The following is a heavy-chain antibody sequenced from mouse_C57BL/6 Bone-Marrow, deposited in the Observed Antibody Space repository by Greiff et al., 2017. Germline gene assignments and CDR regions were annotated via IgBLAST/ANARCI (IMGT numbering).Heavy chain of an antibody. CDR1: GFTFGSYA. CDR3: ARDLLCYYGFDY. D-gene: IGHD1-1*01. V-gene: IGHV5-4*01. J-gene: IGHJ2*01. CDR2: ISDGGSYT. Sequence: EVKLVESGGGLVKPGGSLKLSCAASGFTFGSYAMSWFPRTPEKRLEWVATISDGGSYTYYPDNVKGRFTISRDNAKNNLYLQMSHLKSEDTAMYYCARDLLCYYGFDYGGQGTTLTVSS.